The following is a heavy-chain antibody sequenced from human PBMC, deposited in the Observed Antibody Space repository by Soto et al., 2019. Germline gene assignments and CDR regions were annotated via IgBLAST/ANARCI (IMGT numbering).Heavy chain of an antibody. V-gene: IGHV3-53*01. D-gene: IGHD1-1*01. Sequence: EVQLVESGGGLIQPGGSLRISCAASGFNVSHNYMSWVGQPPGKGLEWVAIMLSGGRTYYADSVKGRFTISRDNSKNPLYFQMHSLRDDDTAVYYCAIDPGHGLDVWGQGTTVIVSS. CDR1: GFNVSHNY. CDR3: AIDPGHGLDV. J-gene: IGHJ6*02. CDR2: MLSGGRT.